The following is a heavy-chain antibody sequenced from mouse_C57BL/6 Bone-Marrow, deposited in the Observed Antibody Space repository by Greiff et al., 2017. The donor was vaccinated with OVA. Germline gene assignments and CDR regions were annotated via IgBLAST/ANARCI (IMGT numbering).Heavy chain of an antibody. CDR2: ISDGGSYT. CDR3: AREGPLLRWYFDV. CDR1: GFTFSSYA. Sequence: EVMLVESGGGLVKPGGSLKLSCAASGFTFSSYAMSWVRQTPEKRLEWVATISDGGSYTYYPDNVKGRFTISRDNAKNNLYLQMSHLKSEDTAMYYCAREGPLLRWYFDVWGTGTTVTVSS. D-gene: IGHD1-2*01. V-gene: IGHV5-4*01. J-gene: IGHJ1*03.